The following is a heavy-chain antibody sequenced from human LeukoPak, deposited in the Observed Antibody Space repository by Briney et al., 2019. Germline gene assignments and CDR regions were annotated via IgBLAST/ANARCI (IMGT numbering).Heavy chain of an antibody. D-gene: IGHD3-10*01. Sequence: GESLKISCKGSGYNFNTYWIAWVRQMPGKGLEWMGIIYPGDSDTRYSPSFQGQVIISADKSIRTAFLQWSSLKASDTAVYYCARQKFVGRLTDHWGQGTLVTVSS. CDR2: IYPGDSDT. V-gene: IGHV5-51*01. CDR3: ARQKFVGRLTDH. J-gene: IGHJ4*02. CDR1: GYNFNTYW.